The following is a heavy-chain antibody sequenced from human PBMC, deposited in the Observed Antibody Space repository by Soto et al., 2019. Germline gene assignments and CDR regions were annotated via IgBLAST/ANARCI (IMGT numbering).Heavy chain of an antibody. J-gene: IGHJ6*02. V-gene: IGHV4-31*03. CDR2: IYYSGST. CDR3: ARGRFLEWLLYVPRCIDV. D-gene: IGHD3-3*01. CDR1: GGSISSGGYY. Sequence: SETLSLTCTVSGGSISSGGYYWSWIRQHPGKGLEWIGYIYYSGSTYYNPSLKSRVTISVDTSKNQFSLKLSSVTAADTAVYYCARGRFLEWLLYVPRCIDVCGQGPTVTVSS.